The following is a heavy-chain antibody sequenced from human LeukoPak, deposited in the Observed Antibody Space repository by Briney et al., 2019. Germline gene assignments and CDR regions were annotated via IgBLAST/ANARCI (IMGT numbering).Heavy chain of an antibody. Sequence: GGSLRLSCAASGFTFSSYAMSWVRQAPGKGLEWVSAISGSGGSTYYADSVKGRFTISRDNSKNTLYLQMNSLRAEDTAVYYCAKANLRTGYWTPLDYWGQGTLVTVSS. CDR1: GFTFSSYA. V-gene: IGHV3-23*01. CDR2: ISGSGGST. J-gene: IGHJ4*02. CDR3: AKANLRTGYWTPLDY. D-gene: IGHD3/OR15-3a*01.